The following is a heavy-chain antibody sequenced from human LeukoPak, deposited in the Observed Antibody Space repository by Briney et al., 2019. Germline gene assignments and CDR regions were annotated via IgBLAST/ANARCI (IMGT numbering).Heavy chain of an antibody. CDR2: INSDWSST. Sequence: PGGSLRLSCAASGFTFSSYWMHWVRQAPGKGLVWVSRINSDWSSTSYADSVKGRFTISRDNAKNTLYLQMNSLRAEDTAVYYCARVTLEYYGSGSYRSAFDIWGQGTMVTVSS. V-gene: IGHV3-74*01. CDR3: ARVTLEYYGSGSYRSAFDI. J-gene: IGHJ3*02. CDR1: GFTFSSYW. D-gene: IGHD3-10*01.